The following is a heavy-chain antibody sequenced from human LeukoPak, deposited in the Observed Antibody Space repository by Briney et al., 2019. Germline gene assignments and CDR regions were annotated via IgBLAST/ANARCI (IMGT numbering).Heavy chain of an antibody. CDR3: AKDGHGYSYGLY. V-gene: IGHV3-30*18. CDR2: ISYDGSNK. J-gene: IGHJ4*02. CDR1: GFTFSSYG. D-gene: IGHD5-18*01. Sequence: GRSLRLSCAASGFTFSSYGMHWVRQAPGKGLEWVAVISYDGSNKYYADSVKGRFTISRDNSKNTLYLQMNSLRAEDTAVYYCAKDGHGYSYGLYWGQGTLVTVSS.